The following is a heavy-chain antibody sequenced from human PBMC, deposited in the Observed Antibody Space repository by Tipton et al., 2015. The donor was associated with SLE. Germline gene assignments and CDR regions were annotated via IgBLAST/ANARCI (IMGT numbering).Heavy chain of an antibody. CDR1: GGSFSNYY. Sequence: TLSLTRRVYGGSFSNYYWSWIRQSPGKGLEWIGEINHSGSTNHNPSLKSRVTISVDTSKNQFSLKVNSVTAADTAVYYCATSGSLYPFEYWGQGTLVTVSS. CDR2: INHSGST. V-gene: IGHV4-34*01. CDR3: ATSGSLYPFEY. J-gene: IGHJ4*02. D-gene: IGHD1-26*01.